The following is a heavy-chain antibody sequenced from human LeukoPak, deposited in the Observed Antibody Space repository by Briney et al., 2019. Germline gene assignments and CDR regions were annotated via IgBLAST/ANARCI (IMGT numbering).Heavy chain of an antibody. J-gene: IGHJ6*03. CDR2: INHSGST. CDR3: ARLLYGDYVTLRYYYYYMDV. D-gene: IGHD4-17*01. CDR1: GGSFSGYY. Sequence: SETLSLTCAVYGGSFSGYYWSWIRKPPGTGLELIGEINHSGSTNYNPSLKSRVTISIDTSKNQFSLKLSSVTAADTAVYYCARLLYGDYVTLRYYYYYMDVWGKGTTVTISS. V-gene: IGHV4-34*01.